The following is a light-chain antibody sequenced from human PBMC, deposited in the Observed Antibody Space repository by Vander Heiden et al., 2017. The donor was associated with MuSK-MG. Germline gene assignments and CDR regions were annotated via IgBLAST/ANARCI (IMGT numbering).Light chain of an antibody. J-gene: IGKJ1*01. CDR2: DAS. V-gene: IGKV1-33*01. Sequence: DIQMTQSPSSLSASVGDRVTITCQASQDINKYLNWYQQKPGKAPKLLIYDASTLETGVPARFSGRGSGTDFTFTIISLHPEDFATYYCQRYNALPWTFGQGTKVEIK. CDR3: QRYNALPWT. CDR1: QDINKY.